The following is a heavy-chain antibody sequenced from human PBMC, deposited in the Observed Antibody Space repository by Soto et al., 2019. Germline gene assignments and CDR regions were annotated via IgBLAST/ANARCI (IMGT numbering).Heavy chain of an antibody. CDR1: GFTFSSYG. CDR3: ARDGWSIAARSLGMDV. J-gene: IGHJ6*02. D-gene: IGHD6-6*01. V-gene: IGHV3-33*01. CDR2: IWYDGSNK. Sequence: PGGSLRLSCAASGFTFSSYGMHWVRQAPGKGLEWVAVIWYDGSNKYYADSVKGRFTISRDNSKNTLYLQMNSLRAEDTAVYYCARDGWSIAARSLGMDVWGQGTTVTVSS.